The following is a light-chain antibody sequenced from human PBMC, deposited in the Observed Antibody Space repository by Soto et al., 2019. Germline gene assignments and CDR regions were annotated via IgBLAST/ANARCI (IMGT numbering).Light chain of an antibody. CDR2: DTS. CDR1: QSVSNN. Sequence: DIVFTQSPGTLSLYPGERATRSFRASQSVSNNYLAWYQQKPGQAPRLLIYDTSTRATGIPARFSGSGSGTEFTLTISSLQSEDFAVYYCQQYNNWTPITFGQGTRLEIK. J-gene: IGKJ5*01. V-gene: IGKV3-15*01. CDR3: QQYNNWTPIT.